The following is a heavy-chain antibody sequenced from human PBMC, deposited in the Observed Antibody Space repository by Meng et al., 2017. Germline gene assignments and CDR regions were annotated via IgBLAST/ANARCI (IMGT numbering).Heavy chain of an antibody. CDR1: GYSFTSYW. V-gene: IGHV5-51*01. D-gene: IGHD3-22*01. J-gene: IGHJ3*02. CDR2: IYPGDSDT. Sequence: GESLKISCKGSGYSFTSYWIGWVRQMPGKGLEWMGIIYPGDSDTRYSPSFQGQVTISADKSISTAYLQWSSLEASDTAMYYCARQAYYYDSSGYYFGPPYDAFDIWGQGTMVTVSS. CDR3: ARQAYYYDSSGYYFGPPYDAFDI.